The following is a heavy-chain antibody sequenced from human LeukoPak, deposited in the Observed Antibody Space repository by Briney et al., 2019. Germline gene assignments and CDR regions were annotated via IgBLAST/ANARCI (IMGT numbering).Heavy chain of an antibody. J-gene: IGHJ4*02. CDR1: GFTFRSHW. CDR3: ARLMGDRTIYDS. Sequence: GGSLRLSCAASGFTFRSHWMSWVRQPPGDELEWVASIKQEGSEKYYVDPVRGRFTVSRDNAKNSLYLQMNSLRAEDTAVYYCARLMGDRTIYDSWGQGTLVTVPS. V-gene: IGHV3-7*01. CDR2: IKQEGSEK. D-gene: IGHD1-26*01.